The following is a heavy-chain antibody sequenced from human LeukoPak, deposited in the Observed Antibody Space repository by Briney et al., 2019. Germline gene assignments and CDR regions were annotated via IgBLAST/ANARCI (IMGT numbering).Heavy chain of an antibody. J-gene: IGHJ1*01. V-gene: IGHV4-31*03. Sequence: SETLPLTCTVSGGSISSGGYYWSWIRQHPGKGLEWIGYIYYSGSTYYNPSLKSRVTISVDTSKNQFSLKLSSVTAADTAVYYCARTPRSAEYFQHWGQGTLVTVSS. CDR3: ARTPRSAEYFQH. D-gene: IGHD1-26*01. CDR1: GGSISSGGYY. CDR2: IYYSGST.